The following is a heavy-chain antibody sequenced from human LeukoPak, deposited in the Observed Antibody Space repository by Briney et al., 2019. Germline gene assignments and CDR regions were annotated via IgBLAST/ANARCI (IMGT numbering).Heavy chain of an antibody. CDR3: ARREGYSSSPLGY. CDR2: IYYSGST. J-gene: IGHJ4*02. V-gene: IGHV4-59*08. CDR1: GGSMSSYY. Sequence: SETLSLTCTVSGGSMSSYYWSWIRQPPGKGLEWIGYIYYSGSTHYNPSLKSRVTISVDTSKNQSSLRLSSVTAADTAMYYCARREGYSSSPLGYWGQGTLVTVSS. D-gene: IGHD6-6*01.